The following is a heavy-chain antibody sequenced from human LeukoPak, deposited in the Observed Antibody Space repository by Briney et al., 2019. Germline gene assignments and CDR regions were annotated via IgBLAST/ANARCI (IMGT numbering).Heavy chain of an antibody. J-gene: IGHJ6*03. CDR1: GFSFTTFA. CDR3: ARAGYCSGGSCYFSYYYYMDV. CDR2: ISGSGGSA. V-gene: IGHV3-23*01. D-gene: IGHD2-15*01. Sequence: GGSLRLSCAASGFSFTTFAMNWVRQAPGKGLEWVSGISGSGGSAYYADSAKGRFTISRDNAKNSLYLQMNSLRAEDTAVYYCARAGYCSGGSCYFSYYYYMDVWGKGTTVTISS.